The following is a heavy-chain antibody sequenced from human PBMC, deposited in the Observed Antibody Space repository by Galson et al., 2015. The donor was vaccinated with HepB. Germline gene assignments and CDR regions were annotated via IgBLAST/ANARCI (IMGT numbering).Heavy chain of an antibody. CDR1: GGTFSSYA. Sequence: SVKVSCKASGGTFSSYAISWVRQAPGQGLEWMGGIIPIFGTANYAQKFQGRVTITADESTSTAYMELSSLRSEDTAVYYCARDGVLRYLDWLYVGTYYYYYMDVWGKGTTVTVSS. CDR3: ARDGVLRYLDWLYVGTYYYYYMDV. J-gene: IGHJ6*03. D-gene: IGHD3-9*01. V-gene: IGHV1-69*13. CDR2: IIPIFGTA.